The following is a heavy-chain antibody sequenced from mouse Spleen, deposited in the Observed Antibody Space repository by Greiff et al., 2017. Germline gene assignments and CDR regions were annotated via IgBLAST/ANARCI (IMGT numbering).Heavy chain of an antibody. V-gene: IGHV1-82*01. D-gene: IGHD1-1*01. CDR1: GYAFSSSW. CDR2: IYPGDGDT. J-gene: IGHJ2*01. CDR3: ARSDYYGSSYVD. Sequence: VKLMESGPELVKPGASVKISCKASGYAFSSSWMNWVKQRPGKGLEWIGRIYPGDGDTNYNGKFKGKATLTADKSSSTAYMQLSSLTSEDSAVYFCARSDYYGSSYVDWGQGTTLTVSS.